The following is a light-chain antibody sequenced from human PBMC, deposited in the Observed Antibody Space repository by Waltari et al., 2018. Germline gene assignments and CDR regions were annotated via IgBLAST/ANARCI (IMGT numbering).Light chain of an antibody. V-gene: IGLV2-11*01. CDR2: DVR. CDR3: CSFAGTYTWV. Sequence: QSALTQPRSVSGSPGQSVTISCTGTSNDVGGYNLVSWYQHHPGKDPKLIIYDVRRRPSEVPDRFSGSKSDNTASLTISGLQAEDEAEYYCCSFAGTYTWVFGGGTKLTVL. CDR1: SNDVGGYNL. J-gene: IGLJ3*02.